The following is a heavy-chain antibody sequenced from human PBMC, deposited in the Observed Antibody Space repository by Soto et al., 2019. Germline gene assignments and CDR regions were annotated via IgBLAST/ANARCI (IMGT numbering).Heavy chain of an antibody. J-gene: IGHJ3*02. CDR2: ISAYNGNT. V-gene: IGHV1-18*01. D-gene: IGHD4-4*01. CDR3: ARPVTSPDHLDI. Sequence: QVQLVQSGAEVKKPGASVKVSCQSSGYIFSDYGITWVRQAPGQGLEWMGWISAYNGNTDYAQKFQDRITLATDTSTSTAYMELRSLRSDDTALYYCARPVTSPDHLDIWGQGTMVTVSS. CDR1: GYIFSDYG.